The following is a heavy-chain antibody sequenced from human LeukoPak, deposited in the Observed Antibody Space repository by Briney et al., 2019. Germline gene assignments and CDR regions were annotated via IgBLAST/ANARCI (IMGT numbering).Heavy chain of an antibody. Sequence: PSETLSLTCTVSGGSISSYYWSWIRQPLGKGLEWIGYIYYSGSTNYNPSLKSRVTISVDTSKNQFSLKLSSVTAADTAVYYCARGSGGYDSSYYMDVWGKGTTVTVSS. CDR2: IYYSGST. CDR1: GGSISSYY. V-gene: IGHV4-59*01. J-gene: IGHJ6*03. D-gene: IGHD5-12*01. CDR3: ARGSGGYDSSYYMDV.